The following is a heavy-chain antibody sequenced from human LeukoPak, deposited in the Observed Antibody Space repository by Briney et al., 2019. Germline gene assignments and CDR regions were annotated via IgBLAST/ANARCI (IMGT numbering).Heavy chain of an antibody. V-gene: IGHV3-7*01. CDR2: IKQDGSEK. D-gene: IGHD3-9*01. CDR1: GFTFSSYG. CDR3: ARGRTRNLRYFDWSFPPDY. Sequence: GGSLRLSCAASGFTFSSYGMSWVRQAQGKGQEWVAIIKQDGSEKYYVDSVKGRFTISRDNAKNSLYLQMNSLRAEDTAVYYCARGRTRNLRYFDWSFPPDYWGRGTLVTVSS. J-gene: IGHJ4*02.